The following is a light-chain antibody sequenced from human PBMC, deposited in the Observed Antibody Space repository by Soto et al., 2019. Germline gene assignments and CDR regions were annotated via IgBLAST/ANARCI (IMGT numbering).Light chain of an antibody. V-gene: IGKV3-15*01. J-gene: IGKJ1*01. CDR3: QQYGSSGT. CDR2: GAS. Sequence: EIVMTQSPATLAVSPGETTRLSCRASQSINSDVAWYQQKLGQTPRLLIHGASTRATGIPARFSGSGSGTEFTLTISRLEPEDFAVYYCQQYGSSGTFGQGTKVDIK. CDR1: QSINSD.